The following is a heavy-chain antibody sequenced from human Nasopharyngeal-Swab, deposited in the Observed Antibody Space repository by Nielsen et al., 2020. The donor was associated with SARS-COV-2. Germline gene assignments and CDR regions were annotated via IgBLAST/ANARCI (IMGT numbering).Heavy chain of an antibody. CDR2: INPNSGGT. J-gene: IGHJ6*02. D-gene: IGHD4-17*01. CDR3: ASYDYGDYVFYYYGMDV. CDR1: GYTFTGYY. V-gene: IGHV1-2*06. Sequence: VKVSCKASGYTFTGYYMHWVRQAPGQGLEWMGRINPNSGGTNYAQKFQGRVTMTRDTSISTAYMELSRLRSDDTAVYYCASYDYGDYVFYYYGMDVWGQGTTVTVSS.